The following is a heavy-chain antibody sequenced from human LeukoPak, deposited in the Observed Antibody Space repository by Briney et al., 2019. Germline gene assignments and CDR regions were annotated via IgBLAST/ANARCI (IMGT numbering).Heavy chain of an antibody. CDR3: ARDLGGVVSYYYYGMDV. CDR1: GGSFSSGSYY. CDR2: IYYSGST. Sequence: SETLSLTCTVSGGSFSSGSYYWSWIRQPPGKGLEWIGYIYYSGSTNYNPSLKSRVTISVDTSKNQFSLKLSSVTAADTAVCYCARDLGGVVSYYYYGMDVWGQGTTVTVSS. J-gene: IGHJ6*02. D-gene: IGHD3-3*01. V-gene: IGHV4-61*01.